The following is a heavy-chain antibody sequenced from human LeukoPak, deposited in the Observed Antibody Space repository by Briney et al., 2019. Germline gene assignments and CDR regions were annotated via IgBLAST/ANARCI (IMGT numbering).Heavy chain of an antibody. D-gene: IGHD1-26*01. Sequence: GGSLRLSCAASGFTFSSYEMNWVRQAPGKGLEWVSYISSSGSTIYYADSVKGRFTISRDNSKNTLYLQMNSLRAEDTAVYYCAKDQESGSHDYWGQGTLVTVSS. CDR1: GFTFSSYE. CDR3: AKDQESGSHDY. CDR2: ISSSGSTI. J-gene: IGHJ4*02. V-gene: IGHV3-48*03.